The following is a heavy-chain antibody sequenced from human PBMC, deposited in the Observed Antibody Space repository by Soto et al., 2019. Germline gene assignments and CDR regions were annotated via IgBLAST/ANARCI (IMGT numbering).Heavy chain of an antibody. Sequence: QLQLQESGPGLVKPSGTLSLTCAVSGGSISSDNWWSWVRQPPGKGLEGIGEIHSSGSTNYNPSLKSRVAVSLDTSKNQFSLKLSSVTAADTAVYYCASRISARPYWGQGTLVTVSS. V-gene: IGHV4-4*02. CDR3: ASRISARPY. CDR1: GGSISSDNW. J-gene: IGHJ4*02. CDR2: IHSSGST. D-gene: IGHD6-6*01.